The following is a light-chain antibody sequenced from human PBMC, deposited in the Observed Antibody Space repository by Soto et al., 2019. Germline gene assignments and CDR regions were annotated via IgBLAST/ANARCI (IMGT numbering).Light chain of an antibody. Sequence: EIVLTQSPPTLSLSPGERATLSCRASQSVSSYLAWYQQKPGQAPRLLIYDVADRATGITARFSGSGSGTDFTLTISSLEPEDFAVYYCQQRSNWPMYTFCQGTKLEIK. CDR1: QSVSSY. V-gene: IGKV3-11*01. CDR3: QQRSNWPMYT. CDR2: DVA. J-gene: IGKJ2*01.